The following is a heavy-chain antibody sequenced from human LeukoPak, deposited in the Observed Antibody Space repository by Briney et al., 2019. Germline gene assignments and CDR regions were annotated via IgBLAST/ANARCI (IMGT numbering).Heavy chain of an antibody. J-gene: IGHJ4*02. CDR2: ITSSGSTI. CDR1: GFTFSSYE. Sequence: GGSLRLSCAASGFTFSSYEMNWVRQAPGKGLEWVSYITSSGSTIYYADSVKGRFTISRDNAKNSLYLQMNSLRAEDTAVYYCAREVVGATSEFDYWGQGILVTVSS. V-gene: IGHV3-48*03. CDR3: AREVVGATSEFDY. D-gene: IGHD1-26*01.